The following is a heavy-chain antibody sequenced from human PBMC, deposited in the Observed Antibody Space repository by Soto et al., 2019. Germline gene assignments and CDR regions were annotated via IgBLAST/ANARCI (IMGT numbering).Heavy chain of an antibody. J-gene: IGHJ6*02. D-gene: IGHD2-15*01. CDR3: AARGKNCSGGSCYFRSRFDYYYGMDV. CDR1: GFTFSSYA. Sequence: EVQLLESGGGLVQPGGSLRLSCAASGFTFSSYAMSWVRQAPGKGLEWVSAISGSGGSTYYADSVKGRFTISRDNSKNTLYLQMNSLRAEDTAVYYCAARGKNCSGGSCYFRSRFDYYYGMDVWGQGTTVTVSS. CDR2: ISGSGGST. V-gene: IGHV3-23*01.